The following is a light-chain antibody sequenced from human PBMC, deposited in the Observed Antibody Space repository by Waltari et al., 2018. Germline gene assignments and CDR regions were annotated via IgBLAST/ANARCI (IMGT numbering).Light chain of an antibody. CDR1: IIAVGGFNS. J-gene: IGLJ3*02. Sequence: QSALTQPASVSGSPGQSFTISCTGTIIAVGGFNSVSWYQVHPGQAPRVMIYDVINRPSGVSDRFSASKSGNTASLTISGLQAEDEGDYYCSSQSTNSVVLFGGGTKLTVL. CDR3: SSQSTNSVVL. V-gene: IGLV2-14*03. CDR2: DVI.